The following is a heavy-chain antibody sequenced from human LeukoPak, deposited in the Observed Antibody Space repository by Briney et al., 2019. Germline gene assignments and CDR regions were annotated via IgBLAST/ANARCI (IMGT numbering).Heavy chain of an antibody. Sequence: GGCLRLSCTASGFTFGDYAMSWVRQAPGKGLEWVGFIRSKAYGGTTEYAASVKGRFTISRDDSKSIAYLQMNSLKTQDTAVYYCTPPAVAGFDYWGQGTLVTVSS. J-gene: IGHJ4*02. CDR2: IRSKAYGGTT. CDR1: GFTFGDYA. V-gene: IGHV3-49*04. CDR3: TPPAVAGFDY. D-gene: IGHD6-19*01.